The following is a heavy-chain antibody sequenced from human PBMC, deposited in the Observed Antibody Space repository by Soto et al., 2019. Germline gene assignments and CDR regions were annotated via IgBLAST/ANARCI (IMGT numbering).Heavy chain of an antibody. D-gene: IGHD5-18*01. CDR2: INHSGST. Sequence: QVQLQQWGAGLLKPSETLSLTCAVYGGSFSGYYWSWIRQPPGKGLEWIGEINHSGSTNYNPSLKSRVTISVDTSKDQFSLKLSSVTAADTAVYYCARGVKWIQLWLSPDWFDPWGQGTLVTVSS. J-gene: IGHJ5*02. V-gene: IGHV4-34*01. CDR1: GGSFSGYY. CDR3: ARGVKWIQLWLSPDWFDP.